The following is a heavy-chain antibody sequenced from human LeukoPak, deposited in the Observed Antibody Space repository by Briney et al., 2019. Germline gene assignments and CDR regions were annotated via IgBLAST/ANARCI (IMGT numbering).Heavy chain of an antibody. V-gene: IGHV4-34*01. CDR2: INHSGST. CDR1: GGSFSGYY. CDR3: ARGLRRYYYDSSGTGAFDI. J-gene: IGHJ3*02. D-gene: IGHD3-22*01. Sequence: SEALSLTCAVYGGSFSGYYWSWIRQPPGKGLEWIGEINHSGSTNYNPSLKSRVTISVDTSKNQFSLKLSSVTAADTAVYYCARGLRRYYYDSSGTGAFDIWGQGTMVTVSS.